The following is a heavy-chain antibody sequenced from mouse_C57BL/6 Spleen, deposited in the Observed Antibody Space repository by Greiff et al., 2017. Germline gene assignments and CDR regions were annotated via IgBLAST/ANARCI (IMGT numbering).Heavy chain of an antibody. D-gene: IGHD3-2*02. CDR2: IDPETGGT. V-gene: IGHV1-15*01. J-gene: IGHJ3*01. CDR1: GYTFTDYE. CDR3: TRDSSGRCAD. Sequence: QVQLQQSGAELVRPGASVTLSCKASGYTFTDYEMHWVKQTPVHGLEWIGAIDPETGGTAYNQKFKGKAILTADKSASTAYMELRSLTSEDSAVYYCTRDSSGRCADWGQGTLVTVSA.